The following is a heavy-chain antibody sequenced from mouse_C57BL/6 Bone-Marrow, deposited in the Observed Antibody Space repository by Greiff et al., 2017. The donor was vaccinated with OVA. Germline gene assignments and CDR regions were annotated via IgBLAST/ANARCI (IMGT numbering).Heavy chain of an antibody. CDR2: ISSGGSYT. CDR1: GFTFSSYG. Sequence: DVKLVESGGDLVKPGGSLKLSCAASGFTFSSYGMSWVRQTPDKRLEWVATISSGGSYTYYPDSVKGRFTISRDNAKNTLYLQMSSLKSEDTAMYYCARQGVGGYYVHFDYWGQGTTLTVSS. D-gene: IGHD2-3*01. CDR3: ARQGVGGYYVHFDY. J-gene: IGHJ2*01. V-gene: IGHV5-6*02.